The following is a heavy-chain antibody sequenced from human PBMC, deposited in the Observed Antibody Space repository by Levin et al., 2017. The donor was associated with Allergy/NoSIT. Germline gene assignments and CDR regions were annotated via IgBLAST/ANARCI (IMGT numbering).Heavy chain of an antibody. CDR1: GFAFSSYW. V-gene: IGHV3-74*01. D-gene: IGHD3-22*01. Sequence: GGSLRLSCAASGFAFSSYWMYWVRQAPGKGLVWVSRINSDGSSTSYADSVKGRFTISRDNAKNTLSLQINSLRAEDTAVYYCERGYFESSTYTSGDWGQGTLVTVSS. J-gene: IGHJ4*02. CDR2: INSDGSST. CDR3: ERGYFESSTYTSGD.